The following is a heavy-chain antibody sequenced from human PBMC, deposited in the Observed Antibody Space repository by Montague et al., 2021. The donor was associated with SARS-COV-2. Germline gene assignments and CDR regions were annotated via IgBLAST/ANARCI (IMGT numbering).Heavy chain of an antibody. D-gene: IGHD3-22*01. V-gene: IGHV4-34*01. Sequence: SETLSLTCAVYGGSFSGYYWNWIRQPPGQGLEWIGDINHRGTSNYNPSLKSRVSISVDTSKNQFSLYLSSVTAADTAVYYCARGRQHFTMLVVVVTGGEYYVDYWGQGTLVTVSS. CDR1: GGSFSGYY. CDR2: INHRGTS. CDR3: ARGRQHFTMLVVVVTGGEYYVDY. J-gene: IGHJ4*02.